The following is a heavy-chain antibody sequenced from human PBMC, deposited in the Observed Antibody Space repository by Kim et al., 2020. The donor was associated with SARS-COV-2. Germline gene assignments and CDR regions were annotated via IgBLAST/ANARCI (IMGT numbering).Heavy chain of an antibody. D-gene: IGHD3-22*01. CDR3: AHSMAPGYYDSRVGAFDI. J-gene: IGHJ3*02. CDR1: GFSLSTSGVG. V-gene: IGHV2-5*02. CDR2: IYWDDDK. Sequence: SGPTLVNPTQTLTLTCTFSGFSLSTSGVGVGWIRQPPGKALEWLALIYWDDDKRYSPSLKSRLTITKDTSKNQVVLTMTNMDPVDTATYYCAHSMAPGYYDSRVGAFDIWGQGTMVTVSS.